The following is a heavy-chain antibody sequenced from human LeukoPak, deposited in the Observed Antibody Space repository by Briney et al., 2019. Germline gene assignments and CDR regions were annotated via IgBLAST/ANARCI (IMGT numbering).Heavy chain of an antibody. CDR1: GFTFSSYA. V-gene: IGHV3-23*01. D-gene: IGHD6-19*01. CDR3: AKGHSSGWYLGTYYFDY. Sequence: PGGSLRLSCAASGFTFSSYAMSWVRQAPGKGLEWVSAISGSGGSTYYAGSVKGRFTISRDNSKNTLYLQMNSLRAEDTAVYYCAKGHSSGWYLGTYYFDYWGQGTLVTVSS. CDR2: ISGSGGST. J-gene: IGHJ4*02.